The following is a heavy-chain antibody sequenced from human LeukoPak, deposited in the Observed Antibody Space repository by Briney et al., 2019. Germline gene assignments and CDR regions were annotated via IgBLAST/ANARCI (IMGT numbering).Heavy chain of an antibody. Sequence: ASETLSLTCTVSGGSISSSSYYWGWIRQPPGKGLEWIGSIYYSGSTYYNPSLKSRVTISVDTSKNQFSLKLSSVTAADTAVYYCARGGPQLERRFPFDYWGQGTLVTVSS. CDR2: IYYSGST. J-gene: IGHJ4*02. V-gene: IGHV4-39*01. CDR1: GGSISSSSYY. CDR3: ARGGPQLERRFPFDY. D-gene: IGHD1-1*01.